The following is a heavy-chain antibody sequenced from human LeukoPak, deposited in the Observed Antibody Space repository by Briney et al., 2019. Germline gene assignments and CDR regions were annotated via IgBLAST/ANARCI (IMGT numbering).Heavy chain of an antibody. V-gene: IGHV4-59*12. Sequence: SETLSLTCTVSGGSISSYYWSWIRQPPGKGLEWIGYIYYSGSTNYNPSLKSRVTISVDTSKNQFSLKLSSVTAADTAVYYCAIPPPGSYLGGYYYYYMDVWGKGTTVTVSS. CDR3: AIPPPGSYLGGYYYYYMDV. CDR1: GGSISSYY. D-gene: IGHD1-26*01. J-gene: IGHJ6*03. CDR2: IYYSGST.